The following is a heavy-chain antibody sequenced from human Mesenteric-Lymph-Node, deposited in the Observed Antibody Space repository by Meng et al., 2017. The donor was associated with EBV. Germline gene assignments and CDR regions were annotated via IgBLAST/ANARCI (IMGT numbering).Heavy chain of an antibody. D-gene: IGHD6-6*01. J-gene: IGHJ4*02. V-gene: IGHV1-46*01. CDR1: GYSFTRYY. CDR3: AREGLSSSSYYFDF. CDR2: INPSGGST. Sequence: QVQLVQSGFELKKPGASVKVSCKASGYSFTRYYIHWVRQAPGQGLEWMGIINPSGGSTSYAQKFQGRVTVTMDTSTSTVYMELRSLRSEDTAVYYCAREGLSSSSYYFDFWGQGTLVTVSS.